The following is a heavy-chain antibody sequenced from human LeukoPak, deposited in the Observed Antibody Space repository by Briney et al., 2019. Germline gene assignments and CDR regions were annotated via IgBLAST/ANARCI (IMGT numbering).Heavy chain of an antibody. D-gene: IGHD3-10*01. J-gene: IGHJ2*01. V-gene: IGHV3-53*01. CDR3: ARVGDDFHWYFDL. Sequence: PGGSLRLSCAASGFTAGSRNMNWVRQAPGKGLEWVSILYSGSDTYYSDSVKGRFTISRDDSKNTLSLQMNSLRTEDTAVYYCARVGDDFHWYFDLWGRGTLVTVSS. CDR2: LYSGSDT. CDR1: GFTAGSRN.